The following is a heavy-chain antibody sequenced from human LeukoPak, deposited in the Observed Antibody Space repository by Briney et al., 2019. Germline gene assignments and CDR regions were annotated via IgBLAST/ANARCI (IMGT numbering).Heavy chain of an antibody. CDR3: ARSIVVVPAAHTPYYYYYYMDV. CDR1: GGSISSGSYY. CDR2: SYTSGST. J-gene: IGHJ6*03. Sequence: SETLSLTCTVSGGSISSGSYYWSWIRQPAGKGLEWIGRSYTSGSTNYNPSLKSRVTISVDTSKNQFSLKLSSVTAADTAVYYCARSIVVVPAAHTPYYYYYYMDVWGKGTTVTVSS. V-gene: IGHV4-61*02. D-gene: IGHD2-2*01.